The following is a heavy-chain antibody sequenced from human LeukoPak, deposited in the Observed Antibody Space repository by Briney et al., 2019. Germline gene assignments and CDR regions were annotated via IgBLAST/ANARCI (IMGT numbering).Heavy chain of an antibody. V-gene: IGHV4-39*07. CDR1: GDSISSTTYH. CDR2: IYYSGST. J-gene: IGHJ4*01. CDR3: ARDRAVTSRFDF. D-gene: IGHD4-17*01. Sequence: PETLSLTCTVSGDSISSTTYHWGWIRQPPRKGLEWIGSIYYSGSTYYNPSLKSRVTISIDTSNNQFSLKLSSVTAADTAVYYCARDRAVTSRFDFWGQGTLVTVSS.